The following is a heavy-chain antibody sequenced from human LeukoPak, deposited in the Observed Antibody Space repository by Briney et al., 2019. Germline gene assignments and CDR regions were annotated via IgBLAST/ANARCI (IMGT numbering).Heavy chain of an antibody. CDR3: ARDRGTSGYDYFDC. J-gene: IGHJ4*02. Sequence: SETLSLTCTVSGDSISSGGYYWSWIRHHPGKGLEWIGYIYYSGSTYCNPSLKGRVTMSVDTSKNQFSLELTSVTAADTAVYYCARDRGTSGYDYFDCWGQGTLVTVSS. CDR2: IYYSGST. V-gene: IGHV4-31*03. CDR1: GDSISSGGYY. D-gene: IGHD5-12*01.